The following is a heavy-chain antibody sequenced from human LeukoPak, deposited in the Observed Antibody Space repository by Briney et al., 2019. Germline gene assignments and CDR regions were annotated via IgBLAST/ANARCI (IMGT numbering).Heavy chain of an antibody. Sequence: GGSLRLSCAASGFTFSSYAMNWVRQAPGKGLEWVSTISGSGGSTYYADSVKGRFTISRDNSKNTLYLQMNSLRAEDTAVYYCAKVVVPDDYYYYYGMDVWGQGTTVTVSS. D-gene: IGHD2-2*01. V-gene: IGHV3-23*01. CDR3: AKVVVPDDYYYYYGMDV. CDR2: ISGSGGST. CDR1: GFTFSSYA. J-gene: IGHJ6*02.